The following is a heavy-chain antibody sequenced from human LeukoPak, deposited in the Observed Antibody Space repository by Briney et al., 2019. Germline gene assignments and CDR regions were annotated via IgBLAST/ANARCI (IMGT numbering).Heavy chain of an antibody. CDR2: INPNSGGT. CDR3: ARVRYGSGSYYDTDP. J-gene: IGHJ5*02. D-gene: IGHD3-10*01. CDR1: GYTFTGYY. V-gene: IGHV1-2*06. Sequence: GASVKVSCKASGYTFTGYYMHWVRQAPGQGLEWMGRINPNSGGTNYAQKFQGRVTMTGDTSISTAYMELSRLRSDDTAVYYCARVRYGSGSYYDTDPWGQGTLVTVSS.